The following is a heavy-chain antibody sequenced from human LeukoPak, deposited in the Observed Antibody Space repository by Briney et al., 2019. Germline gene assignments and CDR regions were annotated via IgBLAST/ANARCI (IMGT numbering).Heavy chain of an antibody. CDR2: IHYSGST. CDR3: ARRSLTTGGHAFDV. D-gene: IGHD1-1*01. J-gene: IGHJ3*01. Sequence: SQTLSLTCTVSGGSISSGDYYWSWIRQHPGEGLEWIGYIHYSGSTYSNPSLKSRITISVDTSTNQFSLKLSSVTAEDSAVYFCARRSLTTGGHAFDVWGQGTLVTVSS. V-gene: IGHV4-31*03. CDR1: GGSISSGDYY.